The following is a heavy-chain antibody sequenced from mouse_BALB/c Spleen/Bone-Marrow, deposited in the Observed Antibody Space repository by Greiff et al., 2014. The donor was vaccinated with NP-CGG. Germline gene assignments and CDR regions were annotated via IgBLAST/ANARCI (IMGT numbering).Heavy chain of an antibody. CDR3: NTDPIT. CDR1: GFNIKDYY. J-gene: IGHJ2*01. Sequence: VQLQQSGAELVRSGASVKLSCTASGFNIKDYYMNWVKQRPEQGLEWIGWIDPENGDTEYAPKFQGKATMTAGTSSNTAYLQLSSLTSEDTGVYYCNTDPITWGQGTTLTVSS. CDR2: IDPENGDT. V-gene: IGHV14-4*02.